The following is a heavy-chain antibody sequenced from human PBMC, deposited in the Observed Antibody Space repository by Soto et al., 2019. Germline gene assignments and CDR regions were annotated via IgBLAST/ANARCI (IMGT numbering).Heavy chain of an antibody. CDR1: GFTFDDYA. Sequence: SLRLSCAASGFTFDDYAMHWVRQAPGKGLEWVSGISWNSGSIGYADSVKGRFTISRDNAKNSLYLQMNSLRAEDTALYYCAKANGRLLAWLFNWFDPWGQGTLVTVSS. J-gene: IGHJ5*02. CDR2: ISWNSGSI. D-gene: IGHD3-3*01. CDR3: AKANGRLLAWLFNWFDP. V-gene: IGHV3-9*01.